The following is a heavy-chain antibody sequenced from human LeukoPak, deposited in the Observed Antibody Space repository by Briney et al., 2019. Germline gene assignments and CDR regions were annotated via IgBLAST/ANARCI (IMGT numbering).Heavy chain of an antibody. V-gene: IGHV3-7*01. CDR2: IKQDGSEK. CDR3: ARQFIAARQGAFDI. D-gene: IGHD6-6*01. CDR1: GFTFSSYW. Sequence: GGSLRLSCAASGFTFSSYWMSWVRQAPGKGLEWVANIKQDGSEKYYVDSVKGRFTISRDNAKNSLYLQMNSLRAEDTAVYYCARQFIAARQGAFDIWGQGTMVTVSS. J-gene: IGHJ3*02.